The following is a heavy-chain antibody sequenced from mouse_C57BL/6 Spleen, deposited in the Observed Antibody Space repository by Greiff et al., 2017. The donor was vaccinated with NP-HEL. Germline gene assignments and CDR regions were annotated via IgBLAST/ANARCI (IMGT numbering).Heavy chain of an antibody. Sequence: QVQLKESGPGLVQPSQSLSITCTVSGFSLTSYGVHWVRQSPGKGLEWLGVIWSGGSTDYNAAFISRLSISKDNSKSQVFFKMNSLQADDTAIYYCARKGVNYYGGFAYWGQGTLVTVSA. CDR1: GFSLTSYG. J-gene: IGHJ3*01. CDR2: IWSGGST. D-gene: IGHD1-1*01. CDR3: ARKGVNYYGGFAY. V-gene: IGHV2-2*01.